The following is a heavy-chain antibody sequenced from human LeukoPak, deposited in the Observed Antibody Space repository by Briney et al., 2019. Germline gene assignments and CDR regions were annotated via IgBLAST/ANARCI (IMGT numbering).Heavy chain of an antibody. Sequence: ASVKVSCKVSGYTLTELSMHWVRQAPGQGLEWMGWISAYNGNTNYAQKLQGRVTMTTDTSTSTAYMELRSLRSDDTAVYYCARDMGKFLEWFRAFDIWGQGTMVTVSS. CDR2: ISAYNGNT. V-gene: IGHV1-18*01. CDR1: GYTLTELS. D-gene: IGHD3-3*01. CDR3: ARDMGKFLEWFRAFDI. J-gene: IGHJ3*02.